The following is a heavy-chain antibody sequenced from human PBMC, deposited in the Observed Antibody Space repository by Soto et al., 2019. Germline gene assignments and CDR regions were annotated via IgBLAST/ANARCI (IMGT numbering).Heavy chain of an antibody. Sequence: SETLSLTCTVSGGSVSSGSYYWSWIRQPPGKGLEWIGYIYYSGSNNYNPSLKSRVTISVDTSKNQFSLKLSSVTAADTAVYYCARVSLYRGSYGYYFDYWGQGTLVTVSS. D-gene: IGHD1-26*01. CDR2: IYYSGSN. CDR1: GGSVSSGSYY. CDR3: ARVSLYRGSYGYYFDY. V-gene: IGHV4-61*01. J-gene: IGHJ4*02.